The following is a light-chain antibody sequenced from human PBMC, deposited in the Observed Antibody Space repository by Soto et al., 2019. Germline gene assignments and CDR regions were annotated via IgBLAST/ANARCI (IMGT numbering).Light chain of an antibody. V-gene: IGKV3-20*01. J-gene: IGKJ3*01. CDR1: QSVSSTF. CDR3: QQYGSSLFS. CDR2: AAS. Sequence: EIVFTQSPGTLSLSPGERATLSCRASQSVSSTFLAWYQQKPGQAPRLLIYAASSRATGIPDRFSGSGSGTDFTLTISRLEPEDFAVYYCQQYGSSLFSFGPGTKVDI.